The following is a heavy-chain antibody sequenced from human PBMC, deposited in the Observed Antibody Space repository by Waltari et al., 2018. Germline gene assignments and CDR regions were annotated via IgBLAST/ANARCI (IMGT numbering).Heavy chain of an antibody. CDR1: GGSIGNYY. CDR3: ARDAGYCDTSRCTDYLDH. Sequence: QVLLQESGPGLVKPSETLSLTCTVSGGSIGNYYWTWIRQPPGKGLEWIGYVHNSGTTHYNPALGGSDAISIDMSKNQVSLNWKSVAAADTAVYFCARDAGYCDTSRCTDYLDHWGQGRLVIVSS. D-gene: IGHD2-15*01. CDR2: VHNSGTT. V-gene: IGHV4-59*13. J-gene: IGHJ4*02.